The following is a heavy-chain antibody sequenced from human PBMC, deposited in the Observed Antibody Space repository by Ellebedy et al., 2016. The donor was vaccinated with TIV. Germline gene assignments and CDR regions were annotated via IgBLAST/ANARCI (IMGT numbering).Heavy chain of an antibody. Sequence: GESLKISCAASGFTFSNAWMSWVRQTPGKGLEWVGRIKSKADGETTDYAATVKGRFTISRDDSKNSLYFQMNSLKVEDTAVYYCTIEAGSFDYWGQGTLVTVSS. D-gene: IGHD6-19*01. CDR2: IKSKADGETT. V-gene: IGHV3-15*05. CDR3: TIEAGSFDY. CDR1: GFTFSNAW. J-gene: IGHJ4*02.